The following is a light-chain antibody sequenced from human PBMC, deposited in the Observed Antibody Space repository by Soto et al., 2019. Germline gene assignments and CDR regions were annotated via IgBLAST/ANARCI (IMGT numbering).Light chain of an antibody. Sequence: EIVLTQSPATLSLSPGARATLSCRASQSVRSSLAWYQQQPGQAPRLLIFDASSRATGIPARFSGSGSGTDFTLTISSLEPKDFAVYYCQQRSYWPGTFGQGTKVDIK. J-gene: IGKJ1*01. CDR2: DAS. CDR1: QSVRSS. V-gene: IGKV3-11*01. CDR3: QQRSYWPGT.